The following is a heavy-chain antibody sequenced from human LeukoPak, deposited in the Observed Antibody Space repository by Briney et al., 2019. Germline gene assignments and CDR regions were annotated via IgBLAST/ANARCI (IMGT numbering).Heavy chain of an antibody. CDR2: IYYTETT. D-gene: IGHD3-9*01. CDR1: GGSISHSGYF. Sequence: SETLSLTCTVSGGSISHSGYFWAWIRPPPRKGLGWVSHIYYTETTHYSPSLKSRVTTSFDASRNQVSLNVSSVTAADTAAYYCARVRCIALSGDRDRDVWGKGTTVTVSS. CDR3: ARVRCIALSGDRDRDV. J-gene: IGHJ6*03. V-gene: IGHV4-39*02.